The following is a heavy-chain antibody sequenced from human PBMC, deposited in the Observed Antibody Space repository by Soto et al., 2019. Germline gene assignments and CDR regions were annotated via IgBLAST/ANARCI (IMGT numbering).Heavy chain of an antibody. D-gene: IGHD6-13*01. J-gene: IGHJ4*02. CDR2: INHSGST. CDR1: GGSFSGYY. Sequence: QVQLQQWGAGLLKPSETLSLTCAVYGGSFSGYYWSWIRQPPGKGLEWIGEINHSGSTNYNPSLKSRVTISVDTSKNQFSLKMSSVTAADTAVYYCARNKGSSSWYDYWGKGTLVTVSS. V-gene: IGHV4-34*01. CDR3: ARNKGSSSWYDY.